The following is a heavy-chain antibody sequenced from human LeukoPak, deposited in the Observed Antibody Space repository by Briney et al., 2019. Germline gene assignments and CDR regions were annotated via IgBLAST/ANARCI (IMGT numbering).Heavy chain of an antibody. D-gene: IGHD4-11*01. Sequence: GASVKVSCKASGYTFTGYYMHWVRQAPGQGLEWMGWISDYNGNTNYAQKLQGRVTMTTDTSTSTAYMGLRSLRSDDTAVYYCARDLYRDSLPVSWFDPWGQGTLVTVSS. V-gene: IGHV1-18*04. J-gene: IGHJ5*02. CDR2: ISDYNGNT. CDR1: GYTFTGYY. CDR3: ARDLYRDSLPVSWFDP.